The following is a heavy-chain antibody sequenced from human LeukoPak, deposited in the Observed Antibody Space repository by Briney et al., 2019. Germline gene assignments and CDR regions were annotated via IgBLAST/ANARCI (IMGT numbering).Heavy chain of an antibody. CDR3: ASEVGYRSLGY. V-gene: IGHV3-43*01. CDR1: GFTFDDDT. D-gene: IGHD3-3*01. CDR2: IAWKSHRT. J-gene: IGHJ4*02. Sequence: GGSLRLSCAASGFTFDDDTVHWVRQTPGRGLEWVSFIAWKSHRTHYADSVKGRFTVSRDNSKDSLYLQINSLRTEDTGLYHCASEVGYRSLGYLGQGTLVTVSS.